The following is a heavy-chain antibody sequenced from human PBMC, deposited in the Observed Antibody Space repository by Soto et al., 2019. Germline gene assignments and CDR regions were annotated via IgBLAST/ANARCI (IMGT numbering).Heavy chain of an antibody. D-gene: IGHD6-13*01. CDR2: IIPYYNTL. V-gene: IGHV1-69*01. CDR3: ASGASRWYPYCFDS. CDR1: EGTFNSYA. J-gene: IGHJ4*02. Sequence: QAQVVQSGAEVRKPGSSVKHSCKASEGTFNSYAIAWVRQAPGQGLEWMGGIIPYYNTLNYAQKFQDRVTITADDSTNTVYMELSSLRSDDTAVYFCASGASRWYPYCFDSWAQGTLVTVSS.